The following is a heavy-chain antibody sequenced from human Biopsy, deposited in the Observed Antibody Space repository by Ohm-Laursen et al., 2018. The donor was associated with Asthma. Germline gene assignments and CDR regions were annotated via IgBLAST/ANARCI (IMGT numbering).Heavy chain of an antibody. CDR1: GFAFRSYA. V-gene: IGHV3-30*03. J-gene: IGHJ4*02. CDR3: GIVVAANPFQGDC. Sequence: SLRLSCTASGFAFRSYAMNWVRQAPGKGLEWVAVISYDGSITHYADSGKGRFTISRDNSKNTVYLDISSLRIEDTAVFYCGIVVAANPFQGDCWGQGTLVTVSS. D-gene: IGHD2-15*01. CDR2: ISYDGSIT.